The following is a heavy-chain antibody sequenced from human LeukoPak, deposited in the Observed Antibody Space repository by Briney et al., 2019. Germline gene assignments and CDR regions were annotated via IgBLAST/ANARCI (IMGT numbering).Heavy chain of an antibody. J-gene: IGHJ5*02. D-gene: IGHD3-10*01. CDR2: ISSSSYT. V-gene: IGHV3-11*05. CDR3: ARANMVRGVVNRNRWFDP. CDR1: GFTFSDYY. Sequence: GGSLRLSCAASGFTFSDYYMSWIRQAPGKGLEWVSYISSSSYTNYADSVKGRFTISRDNAKNSLYLQMNSLRAEDTAVYYCARANMVRGVVNRNRWFDPWGQGTLVTVSS.